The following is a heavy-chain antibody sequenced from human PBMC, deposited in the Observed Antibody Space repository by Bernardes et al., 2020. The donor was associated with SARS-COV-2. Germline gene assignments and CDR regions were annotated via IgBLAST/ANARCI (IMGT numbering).Heavy chain of an antibody. CDR1: GFILSNYW. J-gene: IGHJ2*01. CDR3: GKRAVSGNNWYFDL. V-gene: IGHV3-74*01. CDR2: ISDDGATT. D-gene: IGHD6-19*01. Sequence: GGSLRLSCAASGFILSNYWLHWVRKVPGKGLVWVSRISDDGATTTYADSVKGRFTISRDKAKNTMSLQMNSLRVEDTAVYYCGKRAVSGNNWYFDLWGRGTLVTVSS.